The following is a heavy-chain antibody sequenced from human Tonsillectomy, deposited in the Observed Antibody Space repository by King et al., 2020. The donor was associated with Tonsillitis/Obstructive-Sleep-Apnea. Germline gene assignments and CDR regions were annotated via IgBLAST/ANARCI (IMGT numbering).Heavy chain of an antibody. CDR3: ARDAGYSYGSTDY. CDR2: IYYSGST. J-gene: IGHJ4*02. D-gene: IGHD5-18*01. Sequence: QLQESGPGLVKPSETLSLTCTVSGGSFSSGSYYWSWIRQPPGKGLEWIGYIYYSGSTNYNPSLKSRVTISVDTSKNQFSLKLSSVTAADTAVYYCARDAGYSYGSTDYWGQGTLVTVSS. CDR1: GGSFSSGSYY. V-gene: IGHV4-61*01.